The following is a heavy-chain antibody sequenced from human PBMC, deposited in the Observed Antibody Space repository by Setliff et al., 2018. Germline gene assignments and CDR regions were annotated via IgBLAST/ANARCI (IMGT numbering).Heavy chain of an antibody. V-gene: IGHV3-7*01. D-gene: IGHD6-13*01. J-gene: IGHJ4*02. CDR3: ARSPRYSSSWMSRN. Sequence: PGGSLRLSCAASGFTFSSYGMHWVRQAPGKGLEWVANIKQDGSEKYYVDSVKGRFSISRDNAKNSLYLQMNSLRAEDTAVYYCARSPRYSSSWMSRNWGQGTLVTVSS. CDR1: GFTFSSYG. CDR2: IKQDGSEK.